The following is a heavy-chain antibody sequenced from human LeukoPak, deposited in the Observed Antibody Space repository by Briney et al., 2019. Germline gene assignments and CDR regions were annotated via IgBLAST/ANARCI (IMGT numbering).Heavy chain of an antibody. CDR3: ARGEKGSSSGSIDN. V-gene: IGHV4-59*01. CDR1: GGSISSFY. Sequence: SETLSLTCTVSGGSISSFYWSWIRKPPGKGLEWIGEISYSGNTNYNPSLKSRVTISIDTSKNQLSLRLSSVTAADTAVYYCARGEKGSSSGSIDNWGQGTLVTVSS. D-gene: IGHD6-6*01. CDR2: ISYSGNT. J-gene: IGHJ4*02.